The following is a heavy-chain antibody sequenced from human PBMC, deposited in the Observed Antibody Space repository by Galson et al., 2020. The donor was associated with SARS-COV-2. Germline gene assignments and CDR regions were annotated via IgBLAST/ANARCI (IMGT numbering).Heavy chain of an antibody. Sequence: GGSLRLSCDASGFIFSGYGMHWVRQAPGKGLEWVAAISYDGSQEYYADSVEGRFTISRDNSKNTLSLQMNSLRTEDTAIYYCAKDTSNWRLVLDSWGQGNLVTVSS. CDR3: AKDTSNWRLVLDS. J-gene: IGHJ5*02. D-gene: IGHD1-1*01. CDR2: ISYDGSQE. V-gene: IGHV3-30*18. CDR1: GFIFSGYG.